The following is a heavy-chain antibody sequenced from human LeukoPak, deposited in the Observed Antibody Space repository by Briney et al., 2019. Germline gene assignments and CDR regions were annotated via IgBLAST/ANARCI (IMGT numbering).Heavy chain of an antibody. CDR2: IYSGFST. D-gene: IGHD4-23*01. V-gene: IGHV3-53*04. Sequence: GGSLRLSCAASGFTFSSYAMSWVRQAPGKGLEWVSVIYSGFSTYYADSVKGRFTISRHNSKNTLYLQMNSLRAEGTAVYYCARLNGGGFDYWGQGTLVTVSS. CDR3: ARLNGGGFDY. J-gene: IGHJ4*02. CDR1: GFTFSSYA.